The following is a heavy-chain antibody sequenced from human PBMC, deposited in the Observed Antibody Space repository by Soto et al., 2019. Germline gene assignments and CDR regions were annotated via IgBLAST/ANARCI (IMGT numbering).Heavy chain of an antibody. J-gene: IGHJ6*03. Sequence: EVQLLESGGGLVQPGGSLRLSCAASGFTFSSYAMTWVRQAPGRGLKWVSTITGSGTSTYYADSVRGRFTISRDNSKNTLSLQMNSLRPKNTGVYYWAKGGGTSYSYYMDVWGKGTTVTVSS. V-gene: IGHV3-23*01. CDR1: GFTFSSYA. CDR3: AKGGGTSYSYYMDV. D-gene: IGHD1-26*01. CDR2: ITGSGTST.